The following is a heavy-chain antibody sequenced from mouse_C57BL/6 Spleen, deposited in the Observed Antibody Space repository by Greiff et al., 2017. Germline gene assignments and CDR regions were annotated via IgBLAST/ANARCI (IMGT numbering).Heavy chain of an antibody. CDR2: INPSNGGT. J-gene: IGHJ3*01. D-gene: IGHD2-1*01. V-gene: IGHV1-53*01. CDR3: AREDLAIYYGNYGFAY. CDR1: GYTFTSYW. Sequence: QVQLKQPGTELVKPGASVKLSCKASGYTFTSYWMHWVKQRPGQGLEWIGNINPSNGGTNYNEKFKSKATLTVDKSSSTAYMQLSSLTSEDSAVYYCAREDLAIYYGNYGFAYWGQGTLVTVSA.